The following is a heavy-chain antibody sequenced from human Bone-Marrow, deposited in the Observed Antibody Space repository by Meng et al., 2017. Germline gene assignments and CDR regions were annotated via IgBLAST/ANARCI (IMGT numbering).Heavy chain of an antibody. Sequence: EVQLGESGGGLANPWGSLRLSGAASGFTFSSYSMNWVRQAPGKGLEWVSSISSSSSYIYYADPVKGRFTISRDNAKNSLYLQMNSLRAEDTAVYYCASSGGSCFDPWGQGTLVTVSS. V-gene: IGHV3-21*01. D-gene: IGHD2-15*01. J-gene: IGHJ5*02. CDR1: GFTFSSYS. CDR2: ISSSSSYI. CDR3: ASSGGSCFDP.